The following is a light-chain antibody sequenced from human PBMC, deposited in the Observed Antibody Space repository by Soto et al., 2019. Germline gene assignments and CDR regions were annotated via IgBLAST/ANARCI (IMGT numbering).Light chain of an antibody. V-gene: IGKV3-20*01. J-gene: IGKJ2*01. CDR1: QSVSSSY. CDR2: GAS. CDR3: HQYCSSPLYT. Sequence: EIVLTQSPGTLSLSPGERATLSCRASQSVSSSYLAWYQQKPGQAPRLLIYGASSRATGIPDRFSGSGSGTDFTLTISRLEPEDFSVYYCHQYCSSPLYTFGQGTKLEIK.